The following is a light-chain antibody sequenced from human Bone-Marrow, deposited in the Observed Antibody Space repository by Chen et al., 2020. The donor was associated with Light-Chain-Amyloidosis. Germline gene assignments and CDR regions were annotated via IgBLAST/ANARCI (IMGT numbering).Light chain of an antibody. Sequence: QTALTQPASVSGSPIQSLTLSSPGTSRDVGGDNHVSWYQQHPDKAPKLMIYEVTNRPSWVPDRFSGSKSDNTASLTISGLQTEYESDYFCSSYTITPTLVFGSGTRVTVL. CDR1: SRDVGGDNH. J-gene: IGLJ1*01. CDR2: EVT. CDR3: SSYTITPTLV. V-gene: IGLV2-14*01.